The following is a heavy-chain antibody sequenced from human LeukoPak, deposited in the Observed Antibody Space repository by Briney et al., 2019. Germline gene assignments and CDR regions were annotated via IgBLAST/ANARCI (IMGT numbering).Heavy chain of an antibody. V-gene: IGHV3-7*05. Sequence: GGSLRLSCAASGFTFSNYWMSWVRQAPGKGLEWVANIKQDGREKYYVDSVKGRFTIYRDNGKNSLYLQMNSLRAEDTAVYYCARDKSYGDSEDYWGQGTLVTVSS. D-gene: IGHD4-17*01. CDR1: GFTFSNYW. J-gene: IGHJ4*02. CDR2: IKQDGREK. CDR3: ARDKSYGDSEDY.